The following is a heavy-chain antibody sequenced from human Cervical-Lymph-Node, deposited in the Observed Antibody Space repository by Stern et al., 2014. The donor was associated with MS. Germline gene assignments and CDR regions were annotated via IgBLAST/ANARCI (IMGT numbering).Heavy chain of an antibody. CDR1: GYTFTSYA. CDR3: TPGIAVAGMTQFDY. CDR2: INTNTGNP. V-gene: IGHV7-4-1*02. J-gene: IGHJ4*02. D-gene: IGHD6-19*01. Sequence: VQLVQSGSELKKPGASVKVSCKASGYTFTSYAMNWVRQAPGQGLEWMRWINTNTGNPTYAQGFTGRFVFSLDTSVSTAYLQISSLKAEDTAVYYCTPGIAVAGMTQFDYWGQGTLVTVSS.